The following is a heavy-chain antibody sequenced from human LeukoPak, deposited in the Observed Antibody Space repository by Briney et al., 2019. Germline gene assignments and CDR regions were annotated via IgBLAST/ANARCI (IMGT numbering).Heavy chain of an antibody. Sequence: PSQTLSLTCAISRDSVSSNTPAWNWIRQSPSRGLEWLGRTYYRSKWYNDYAVSVKSRITINPDTAKNQFSLQLNSVTPEDTAVYYCARQQRGAFDYWGQGTLVTASS. CDR1: RDSVSSNTPA. D-gene: IGHD6-13*01. CDR2: TYYRSKWYN. V-gene: IGHV6-1*01. J-gene: IGHJ4*02. CDR3: ARQQRGAFDY.